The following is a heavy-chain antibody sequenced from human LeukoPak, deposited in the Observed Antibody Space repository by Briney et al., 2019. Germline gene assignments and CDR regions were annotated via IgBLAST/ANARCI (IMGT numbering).Heavy chain of an antibody. Sequence: KPSETLSLTCTVSGGSISSFYWSWIRQPPGKGLEWIGYIYYTGSTNYNPSLKSRVTISVDTSKKQFSLKLSSVTAAETAVYYCARYSRSDRVFDIWGQGTMVTVSS. CDR1: GGSISSFY. CDR2: IYYTGST. J-gene: IGHJ3*02. V-gene: IGHV4-59*01. D-gene: IGHD6-13*01. CDR3: ARYSRSDRVFDI.